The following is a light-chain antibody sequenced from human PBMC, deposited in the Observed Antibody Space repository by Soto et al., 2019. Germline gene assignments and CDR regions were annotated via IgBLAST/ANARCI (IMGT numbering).Light chain of an antibody. V-gene: IGKV3-11*01. CDR3: QQRHIWPIT. Sequence: EVVLTQSPGNLSLSPGERATLSCRASQSFRGLLAWYQQKPGQAPRLLIYDAYNRATGIPPRFSGSGSGTDFTLTISSLEPEDSAVYYCQQRHIWPITVGQGTLLEIK. CDR1: QSFRGL. CDR2: DAY. J-gene: IGKJ5*01.